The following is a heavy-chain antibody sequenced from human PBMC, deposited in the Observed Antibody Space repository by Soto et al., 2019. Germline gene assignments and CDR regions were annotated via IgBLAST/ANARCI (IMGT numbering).Heavy chain of an antibody. J-gene: IGHJ1*01. CDR2: IYPGYSDI. D-gene: IGHD2-15*01. V-gene: IGHV5-51*01. CDR3: ARPPGSGTLFAN. CDR1: GYSFTNSW. Sequence: ESLEISCQGSGYSFTNSWIGWVRQVPGRGLEWVGIIYPGYSDIRYRPSFQGRVTISADKSVNTAYLQWSSLRASDTAIYYCARPPGSGTLFANCGHGTPVPLSA.